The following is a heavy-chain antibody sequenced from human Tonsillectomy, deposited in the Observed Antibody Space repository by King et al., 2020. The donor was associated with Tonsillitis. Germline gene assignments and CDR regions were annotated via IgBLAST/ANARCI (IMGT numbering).Heavy chain of an antibody. D-gene: IGHD5-18*01. Sequence: VQLVESGGGLVQPGGSLRLSCAASGFTFSSYAMSWVRQAPGKGLEWVSTISGSGDSTYYADSLKGRFAISRDSSKNTLSLQMNSLRAEDTAVFYCARSQRGYSYSYWYFDLWGRGTVITVSS. CDR2: ISGSGDST. CDR3: ARSQRGYSYSYWYFDL. J-gene: IGHJ2*01. CDR1: GFTFSSYA. V-gene: IGHV3-23*04.